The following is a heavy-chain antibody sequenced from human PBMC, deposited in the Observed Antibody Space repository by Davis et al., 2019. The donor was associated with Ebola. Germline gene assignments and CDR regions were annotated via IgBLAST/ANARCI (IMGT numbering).Heavy chain of an antibody. D-gene: IGHD5-12*01. J-gene: IGHJ6*02. CDR1: GFTFSSYG. V-gene: IGHV3-30*18. CDR2: ISYDGSNK. Sequence: PGGSLRLSCAASGFTFSSYGMHWVRQAPGKGLEWVAVISYDGSNKYYADSVKGRFTISRDNSKNTLYLQMNSLRAEDTAVYYCAKDLGYSGYVNIPIYHYYYYGMDVWGQGTTVTVSS. CDR3: AKDLGYSGYVNIPIYHYYYYGMDV.